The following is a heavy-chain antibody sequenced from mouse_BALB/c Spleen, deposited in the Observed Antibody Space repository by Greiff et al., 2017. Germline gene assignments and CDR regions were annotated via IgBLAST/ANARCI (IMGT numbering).Heavy chain of an antibody. D-gene: IGHD1-1*02. V-gene: IGHV14-3*02. CDR3: AGWEEELCLDY. CDR2: IDPANGNT. CDR1: GFNIKDTY. J-gene: IGHJ2*01. Sequence: VHVKQSGAELVKPGASVKLSCTASGFNIKDTYMHWVKQRPEQGLEWIGRIDPANGNTKYDPKFQGKATITADTSSNTAYLQLSSLTSEDTAVYCCAGWEEELCLDYWGQGTTVTVSA.